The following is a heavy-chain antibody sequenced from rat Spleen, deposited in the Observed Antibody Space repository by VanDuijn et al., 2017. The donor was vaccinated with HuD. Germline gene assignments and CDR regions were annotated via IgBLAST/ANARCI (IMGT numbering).Heavy chain of an antibody. Sequence: EVQLVESGGGLVQPGRSLKLSCAASGFTFSNYDMAWVRQAPTKGLEWVAFISPSGGSTYYRDSVKGRFTVSRDNAKSTLYLQMDSLRSEDTATYYCARHGWGYGVMDAWGQGASVTVSS. V-gene: IGHV5-25*01. D-gene: IGHD4-3*01. CDR3: ARHGWGYGVMDA. CDR2: ISPSGGST. J-gene: IGHJ4*01. CDR1: GFTFSNYD.